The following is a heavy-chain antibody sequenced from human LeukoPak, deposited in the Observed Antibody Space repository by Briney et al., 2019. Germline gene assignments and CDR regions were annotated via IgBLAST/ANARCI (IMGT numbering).Heavy chain of an antibody. CDR3: ARHGTYSSGWAFDY. J-gene: IGHJ4*02. CDR1: GGSISSSSYY. CDR2: IYYSGST. D-gene: IGHD6-19*01. Sequence: SSETLSLTCTVSGGSISSSSYYWGWIRQPPGKGLEWIGSIYYSGSTYYNPSLKSRVTISVDTSKNQFSLKLSSVTAADTTVYYCARHGTYSSGWAFDYWGQGTLVTVSS. V-gene: IGHV4-39*01.